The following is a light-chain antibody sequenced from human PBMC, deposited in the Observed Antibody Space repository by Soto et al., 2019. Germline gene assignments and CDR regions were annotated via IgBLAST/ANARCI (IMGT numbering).Light chain of an antibody. J-gene: IGLJ3*02. CDR3: HVWDSSSDHWV. CDR2: YDR. V-gene: IGLV3-21*04. CDR1: NIGTKS. Sequence: SYELTQPPSVSVAPGKTARITCGGNNIGTKSVHWYQRKPGQAPVLVIYYDRDRPSGIPERFSGSNSGNTATLTISRVEAGDEADYYCHVWDSSSDHWVFGGGTKLTVL.